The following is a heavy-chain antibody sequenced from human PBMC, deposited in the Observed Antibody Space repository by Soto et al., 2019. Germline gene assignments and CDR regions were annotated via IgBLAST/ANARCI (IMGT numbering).Heavy chain of an antibody. Sequence: VASVKVSCKASGGTFSSYAISWVRQAPGQGLEWMGGIIPVFGTANYAQKFQGRVTITADESTSTAYMELSSLRSEDTAVYYCARVGGGVGATHPYYYYGMDVWGQGTTVTVSS. J-gene: IGHJ6*02. CDR1: GGTFSSYA. CDR2: IIPVFGTA. D-gene: IGHD1-26*01. CDR3: ARVGGGVGATHPYYYYGMDV. V-gene: IGHV1-69*13.